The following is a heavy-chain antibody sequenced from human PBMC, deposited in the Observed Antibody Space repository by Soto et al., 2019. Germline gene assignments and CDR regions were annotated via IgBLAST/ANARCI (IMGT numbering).Heavy chain of an antibody. Sequence: QVQLVQSGAEVKKTGSSVKVSCKTSGGTFSTFGISWVRQAPGQGLEWMGGIIPFFGTAAYSQKFEVRLTITAEESTNTLYMDLKRLTSEDTAIYYCARSAQMDAGDKDYYDFGGQVAMLTVSS. D-gene: IGHD4-17*01. CDR3: ARSAQMDAGDKDYYDF. CDR1: GGTFSTFG. V-gene: IGHV1-69*01. J-gene: IGHJ4*02. CDR2: IIPFFGTA.